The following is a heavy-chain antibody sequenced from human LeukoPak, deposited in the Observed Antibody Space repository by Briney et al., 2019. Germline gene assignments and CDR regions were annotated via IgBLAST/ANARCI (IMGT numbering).Heavy chain of an antibody. J-gene: IGHJ4*02. Sequence: SETLSLTCTVYGGSISSYYWSWIRQPPGKGLEWIGYIYYSGSTNYNPSLKSRVTISVDTSKNQFSLKLSSVTAADTAVYYCARGNYYDSSGVFDYWGQGTLVTVSS. CDR1: GGSISSYY. CDR3: ARGNYYDSSGVFDY. V-gene: IGHV4-59*01. CDR2: IYYSGST. D-gene: IGHD3-22*01.